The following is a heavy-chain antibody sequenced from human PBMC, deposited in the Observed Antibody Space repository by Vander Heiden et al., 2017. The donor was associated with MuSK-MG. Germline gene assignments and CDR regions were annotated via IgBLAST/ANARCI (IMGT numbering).Heavy chain of an antibody. CDR3: AKRRDYFDS. CDR2: IRGSADST. J-gene: IGHJ4*02. V-gene: IGHV3-23*01. Sequence: EVQLLESGGDLVQPGGSLRLSCPASGFTFSSYAMGWVRQAPGKGLECVSTIRGSADSTYYADSVKGRFTISRDNSKNTLYLQMNSLRAEDTAVYYCAKRRDYFDSWGQGTLVTVSS. CDR1: GFTFSSYA.